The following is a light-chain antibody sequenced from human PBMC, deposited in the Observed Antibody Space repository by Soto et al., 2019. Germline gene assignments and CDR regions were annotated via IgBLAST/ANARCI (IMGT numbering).Light chain of an antibody. CDR2: WAS. CDR1: QSVLYSSNNKNY. Sequence: DIVMTQSPDSLAVSLGERATINCKSSQSVLYSSNNKNYLAWYQQKPGQPPKLLIYWASTRESGVPDRFSGSGSVKDLTRTISSLQAEDVAVYYCQQSYSTQLTVGGGTKVDIK. CDR3: QQSYSTQLT. V-gene: IGKV4-1*01. J-gene: IGKJ4*01.